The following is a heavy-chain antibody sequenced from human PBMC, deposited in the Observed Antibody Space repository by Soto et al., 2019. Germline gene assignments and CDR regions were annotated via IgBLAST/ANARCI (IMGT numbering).Heavy chain of an antibody. CDR1: GYTFSDYG. CDR2: ISAKNGNT. J-gene: IGHJ4*02. Sequence: VASVKVSCKTSGYTFSDYGISWVRQAPGQGLEWMGWISAKNGNTNFAQKFRGRVTMITDTSTSTVYMELRNLRLDDTAVYYCAREPPETPPDYWGQGTLVTVS. V-gene: IGHV1-18*01. CDR3: AREPPETPPDY.